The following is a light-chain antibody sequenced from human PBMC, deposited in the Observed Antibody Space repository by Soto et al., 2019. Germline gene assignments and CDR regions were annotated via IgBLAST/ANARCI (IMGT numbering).Light chain of an antibody. J-gene: IGKJ5*01. CDR1: QSISTW. Sequence: DIQMTQSPSTLSASVGDRVTITCRASQSISTWLAWYQQKPGKAPNLLMYTASNLQSGVPSRFSGSGSGTDFTLTISSLQPEDFATYYCQQSYSTPISFGQGTRLEI. V-gene: IGKV1-39*01. CDR3: QQSYSTPIS. CDR2: TAS.